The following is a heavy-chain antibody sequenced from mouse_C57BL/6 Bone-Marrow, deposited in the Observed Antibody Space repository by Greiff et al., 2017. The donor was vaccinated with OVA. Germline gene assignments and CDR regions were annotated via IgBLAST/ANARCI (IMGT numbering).Heavy chain of an antibody. Sequence: QVQLKQSGAELARPGASVKLSCKASGYTFTSYGISWVKQRTGQGLEWIGEIYPRSGNTYYNEKFKGKATLTADKSSSTAYMELRSLTSEDSAVYFCAYYYGSRAWFAYWGQGTLVTVSA. J-gene: IGHJ3*01. V-gene: IGHV1-81*01. CDR2: IYPRSGNT. CDR1: GYTFTSYG. D-gene: IGHD1-1*01. CDR3: AYYYGSRAWFAY.